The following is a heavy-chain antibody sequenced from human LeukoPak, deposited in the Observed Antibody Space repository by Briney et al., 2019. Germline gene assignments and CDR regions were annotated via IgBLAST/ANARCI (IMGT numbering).Heavy chain of an antibody. Sequence: GASVKVSFKASGGTFSSYAISWVRQAPGQGLEWMGGIIPIFGTANYAQKFQGRVTITTDESTSTAYMELSSLRSEDTAVYYCARNGGPAARPYNWFDPWGQGTLVTVSS. J-gene: IGHJ5*02. CDR2: IIPIFGTA. CDR3: ARNGGPAARPYNWFDP. D-gene: IGHD6-6*01. CDR1: GGTFSSYA. V-gene: IGHV1-69*05.